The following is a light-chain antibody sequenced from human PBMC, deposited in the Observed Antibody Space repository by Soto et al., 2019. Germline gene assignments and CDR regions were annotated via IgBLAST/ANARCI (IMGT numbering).Light chain of an antibody. CDR3: QQYNSYPPP. Sequence: DIQMTQSPSSLSASVGDRVTITCRASQGISSWLAWYQQKPEKAPKSLNYAASSLKSGVPSRFSGSGPATDFSLTISSLQPDVFATYYCQQYNSYPPPFGPGTKVDIK. V-gene: IGKV1D-16*01. J-gene: IGKJ3*01. CDR2: AAS. CDR1: QGISSW.